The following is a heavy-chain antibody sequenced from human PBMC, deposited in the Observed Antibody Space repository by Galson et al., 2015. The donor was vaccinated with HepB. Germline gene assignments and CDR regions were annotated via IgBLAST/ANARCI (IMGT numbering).Heavy chain of an antibody. CDR3: ASPVLYYDILTGYATDDAFDI. Sequence: SVKVSCKASGGTFSSYTISWVRQAPGQGLEWMGRIIPILGIANYAQKFQGRVTITADKSTSTAYMELSSLRSEDTAVYYCASPVLYYDILTGYATDDAFDIWGQGTMVTVSS. D-gene: IGHD3-9*01. J-gene: IGHJ3*02. CDR2: IIPILGIA. V-gene: IGHV1-69*02. CDR1: GGTFSSYT.